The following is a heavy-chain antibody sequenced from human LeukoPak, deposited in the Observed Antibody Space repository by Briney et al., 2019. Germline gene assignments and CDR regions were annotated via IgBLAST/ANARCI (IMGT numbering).Heavy chain of an antibody. CDR3: ARSLKVSAALDVFDI. V-gene: IGHV3-21*01. Sequence: TGGSLRLSCAASEFTFSSHSMNWLRQAPGKGLEWVSSISRSGGSIYHADSLKGRFTISRDNAKNSLYLQMNSLRAEDTAVYFCARSLKVSAALDVFDIWGQGTMVTVSS. CDR2: ISRSGGSI. CDR1: EFTFSSHS. D-gene: IGHD2-2*01. J-gene: IGHJ3*02.